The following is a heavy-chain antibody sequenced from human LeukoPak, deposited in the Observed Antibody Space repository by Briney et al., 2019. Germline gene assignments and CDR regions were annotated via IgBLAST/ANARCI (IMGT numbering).Heavy chain of an antibody. D-gene: IGHD3-3*01. CDR2: IIPIFGTA. V-gene: IGHV1-69*13. Sequence: GASVKVSCKASGGTFSSYAISWVRQAPGQGLEWMGGIIPIFGTANYAQKFQGRVTITADESTSTAYMELSSLRSEDTAVYYCARGRTIFGVVIIDYWGQGTLVTVSS. J-gene: IGHJ4*02. CDR1: GGTFSSYA. CDR3: ARGRTIFGVVIIDY.